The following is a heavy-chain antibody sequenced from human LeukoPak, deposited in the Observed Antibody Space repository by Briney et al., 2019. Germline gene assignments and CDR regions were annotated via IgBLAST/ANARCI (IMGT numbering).Heavy chain of an antibody. Sequence: GGSLRLSCAASGFTFSSYWMSWVRQAPGKGLEWVANIKQDGSEKYYVDPVKGRFTISRDNAKNSLYLQMNSLRAEDTAVYYCARENVLRFLEWLPTYNWFDPWGQGTLVTVSS. CDR3: ARENVLRFLEWLPTYNWFDP. D-gene: IGHD3-3*01. V-gene: IGHV3-7*01. CDR2: IKQDGSEK. J-gene: IGHJ5*02. CDR1: GFTFSSYW.